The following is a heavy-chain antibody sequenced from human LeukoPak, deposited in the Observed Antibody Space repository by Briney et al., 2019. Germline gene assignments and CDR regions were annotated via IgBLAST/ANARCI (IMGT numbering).Heavy chain of an antibody. CDR2: ISGSGGST. J-gene: IGHJ4*02. D-gene: IGHD3-22*01. Sequence: GGSLRLSCVSSGFSFSNYAMSWVRQAPGKGLEWVSSISGSGGSTRYADSVKGRFTISRDKTKNTLYLQMNSLRAEDTAVYYCAKSACYDASGYYREYYFDYWGQGTLVTVSS. CDR3: AKSACYDASGYYREYYFDY. V-gene: IGHV3-23*01. CDR1: GFSFSNYA.